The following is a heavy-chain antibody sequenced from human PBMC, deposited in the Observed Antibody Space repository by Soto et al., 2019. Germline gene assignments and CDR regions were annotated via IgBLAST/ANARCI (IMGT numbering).Heavy chain of an antibody. CDR1: GASISSYY. D-gene: IGHD4-17*01. CDR2: IYYTGST. V-gene: IGHV4-59*01. CDR3: ARVGWTTVGYYFDY. Sequence: QVQLQESGPGLVKPSETLSLTCTVSGASISSYYWSWILQPPGKGLEWIGYIYYTGSTNYNPSLKIRVTISVDTSKNQFSLKLSSVTAADTAVYYCARVGWTTVGYYFDYCGQGTLVTVSS. J-gene: IGHJ4*02.